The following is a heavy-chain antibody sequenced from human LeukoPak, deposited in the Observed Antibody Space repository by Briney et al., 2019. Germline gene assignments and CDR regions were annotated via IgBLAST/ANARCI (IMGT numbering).Heavy chain of an antibody. CDR1: GFTFSSYW. V-gene: IGHV3-7*01. Sequence: GGSLRLSCAASGFTFSSYWMSWVRQAPGKGLEWVANIKQDGSEKYYVDSVKGRFTISRDNAKNSLYLQMNSLRAEDTAVYYCARDSGGWRHDAFDIWGQGTMVTVSS. CDR2: IKQDGSEK. J-gene: IGHJ3*02. CDR3: ARDSGGWRHDAFDI. D-gene: IGHD3-16*01.